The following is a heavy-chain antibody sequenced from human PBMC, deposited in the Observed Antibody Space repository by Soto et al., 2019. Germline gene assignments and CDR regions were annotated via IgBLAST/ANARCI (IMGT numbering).Heavy chain of an antibody. CDR2: IYYSGST. Sequence: SETLSLTCTVSGGSISSGDYYWSWIRQRPGKGLEWIGYIYYSGSTYYNPSHKSRVTISVDTSKNQFSLKLSSVTAADTAVYYPARTAASHHYGIDIWGQGTTVTVFS. CDR3: ARTAASHHYGIDI. CDR1: GGSISSGDYY. J-gene: IGHJ6*02. V-gene: IGHV4-30-4*01. D-gene: IGHD2-21*02.